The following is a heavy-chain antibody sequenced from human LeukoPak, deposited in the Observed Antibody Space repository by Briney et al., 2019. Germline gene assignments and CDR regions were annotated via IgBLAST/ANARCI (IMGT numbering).Heavy chain of an antibody. Sequence: PGGSLRLSCAASGFIFSNYGMHWVRQAPGKGLEWVAVISYDGSNKYYADSVKGRFTISRDNSKNTLYLEMNSLRAEDTAVYYCAKDSRSRNYDRSGYSTHWGQGTLVTVSS. J-gene: IGHJ4*02. CDR3: AKDSRSRNYDRSGYSTH. D-gene: IGHD3-22*01. CDR1: GFIFSNYG. V-gene: IGHV3-30*18. CDR2: ISYDGSNK.